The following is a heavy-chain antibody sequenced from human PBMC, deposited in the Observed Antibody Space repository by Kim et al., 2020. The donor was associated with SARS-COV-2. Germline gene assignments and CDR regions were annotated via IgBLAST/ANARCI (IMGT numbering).Heavy chain of an antibody. CDR1: GFTFSNAW. CDR3: TTKYTLLPHVLLWFGELFNY. Sequence: GGSLRLSCAASGFTFSNAWMSWVRQAPGKGLEWVGRIKSKTDGGTTDYAAPVKGRFTISRDDSKNTLYLQMNSLKTEDTAVYYCTTKYTLLPHVLLWFGELFNYWGQGTLVNVSS. V-gene: IGHV3-15*01. D-gene: IGHD3-10*01. J-gene: IGHJ4*02. CDR2: IKSKTDGGTT.